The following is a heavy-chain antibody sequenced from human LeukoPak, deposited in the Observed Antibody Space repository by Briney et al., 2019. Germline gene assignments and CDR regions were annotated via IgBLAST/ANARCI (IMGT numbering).Heavy chain of an antibody. V-gene: IGHV1-69*04. CDR2: IIPLLGIT. CDR1: GYTFTSYD. D-gene: IGHD3-16*01. J-gene: IGHJ3*02. CDR3: ARARSRITFGGIRHAFDI. Sequence: ASVKVSCKASGYTFTSYDINWVRQAPGQGLEWVARIIPLLGITNHAQKLQGRVTVNADTSTNTVYMELSSLRPDDTAVYYCARARSRITFGGIRHAFDIWGQGTLVTVSS.